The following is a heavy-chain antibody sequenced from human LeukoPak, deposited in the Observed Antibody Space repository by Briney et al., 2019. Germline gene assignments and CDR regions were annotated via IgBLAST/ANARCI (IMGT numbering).Heavy chain of an antibody. CDR2: ITWNGGST. V-gene: IGHV3-20*04. D-gene: IGHD2-15*01. CDR1: GFSFNDYG. CDR3: VRGGGSIRHSYYYYVDV. Sequence: RTGGSLRLSCAASGFSFNDYGMSWVRQAPGQGPEWVSGITWNGGSTDYAASVKGRFTISRDNARNSLYLQMNSLRDEDTALYYCVRGGGSIRHSYYYYVDVWGKGTSVTVSS. J-gene: IGHJ6*03.